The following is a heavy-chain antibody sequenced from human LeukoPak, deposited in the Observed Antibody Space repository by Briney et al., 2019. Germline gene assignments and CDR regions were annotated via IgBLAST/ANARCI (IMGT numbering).Heavy chain of an antibody. V-gene: IGHV4-39*02. CDR1: GGSISSNSYF. D-gene: IGHD3-10*01. CDR2: IYYSGST. Sequence: PSETLSLACSVSGGSISSNSYFWAWIRQPPGKGLEWIGSIYYSGSTYYNPSLKSRVTISVDTSKNQFSLKLSSVTAADTAVYYCAGEVLTYYYGSGNYNDVHNWGQGNLVTVSS. J-gene: IGHJ4*02. CDR3: AGEVLTYYYGSGNYNDVHN.